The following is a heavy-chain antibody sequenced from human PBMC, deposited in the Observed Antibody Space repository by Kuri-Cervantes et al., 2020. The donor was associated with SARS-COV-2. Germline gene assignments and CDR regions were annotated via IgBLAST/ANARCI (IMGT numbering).Heavy chain of an antibody. D-gene: IGHD3-10*01. Sequence: GESLKISCAASGFTFSSYAMSWVHQAPGKGLEWVSAISGSGGSTYYADSVKGRFTISRDNSKNTLYLQMNSLRAEDTAVYYCAKPTVRGELAFDYWGQGTLVTVSS. CDR3: AKPTVRGELAFDY. V-gene: IGHV3-23*01. J-gene: IGHJ4*02. CDR1: GFTFSSYA. CDR2: ISGSGGST.